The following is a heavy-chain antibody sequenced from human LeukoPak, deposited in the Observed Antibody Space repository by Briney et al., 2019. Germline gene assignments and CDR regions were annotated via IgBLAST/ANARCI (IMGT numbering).Heavy chain of an antibody. CDR2: ISSSGSTM. CDR1: GFTFSDYY. CDR3: TRVEKGFWSGFKMDV. D-gene: IGHD3-3*01. J-gene: IGHJ6*04. Sequence: GGSLRLSCAASGFTFSDYYMSWIRQAPGKGLEWVSYISSSGSTMYYADSVKGRFIISRDNDKNSLYLQMNSLRVEDTAVYFCTRVEKGFWSGFKMDVWGKGTTVAVSS. V-gene: IGHV3-11*04.